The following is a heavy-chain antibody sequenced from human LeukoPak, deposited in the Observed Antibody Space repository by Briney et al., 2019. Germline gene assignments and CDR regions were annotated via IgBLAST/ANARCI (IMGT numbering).Heavy chain of an antibody. CDR2: INPNSGGT. J-gene: IGHJ6*03. CDR1: GYTFTGYY. D-gene: IGHD5-18*01. V-gene: IGHV1-2*02. Sequence: EASVKVSCKASGYTFTGYYMHWVRQAPGQGLEWMGWINPNSGGTNYAQKFQGRVTMTRDTSISTAYMELSRLRSDDTAVYYCARARIQLWKYYYYMDVWGKGTTVTVSS. CDR3: ARARIQLWKYYYYMDV.